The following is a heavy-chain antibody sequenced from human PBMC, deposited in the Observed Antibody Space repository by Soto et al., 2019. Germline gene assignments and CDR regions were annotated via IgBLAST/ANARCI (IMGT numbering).Heavy chain of an antibody. D-gene: IGHD3-22*01. CDR2: IYYSGST. CDR3: ARHSSGYYRRPFDY. CDR1: GGSISSGGYY. V-gene: IGHV4-31*03. Sequence: QVQLQESGPGLVKPSQTLSLTCTVSGGSISSGGYYWSWIRQHPGKGLEWIGYIYYSGSTYYNPSLKSRVTXXVXTXXNQFSLKLSSVTAADTAVYYCARHSSGYYRRPFDYWGQGTLVTVSS. J-gene: IGHJ4*02.